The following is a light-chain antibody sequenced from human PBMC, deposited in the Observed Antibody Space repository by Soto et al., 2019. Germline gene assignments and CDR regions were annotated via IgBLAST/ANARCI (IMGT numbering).Light chain of an antibody. CDR2: HAS. Sequence: IVLMHSPGTLSLSPGEIATLSCRASRSLSSDYLAWYQQKPGQAPRLLFYHASRRATGTPDRFSVSGSGTDFTLTISRLEPGDFAVYYCQQYGDSPRSFGQGTKVDIK. V-gene: IGKV3-20*01. J-gene: IGKJ1*01. CDR3: QQYGDSPRS. CDR1: RSLSSDY.